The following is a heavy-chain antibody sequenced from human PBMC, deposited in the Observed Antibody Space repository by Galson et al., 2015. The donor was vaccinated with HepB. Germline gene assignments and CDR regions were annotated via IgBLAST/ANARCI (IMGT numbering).Heavy chain of an antibody. CDR1: GFIFTTYG. J-gene: IGHJ1*01. V-gene: IGHV1-18*04. Sequence: SVKVSCKASGFIFTTYGVSWVRQAPGQGLEWMGWVSPGSGYTNYAQKFQGRVTMTTDTATTTVYMDLRSLRSDDTALYFCVRDQGWESGFQHWGQGTLVIVSS. D-gene: IGHD1-26*01. CDR2: VSPGSGYT. CDR3: VRDQGWESGFQH.